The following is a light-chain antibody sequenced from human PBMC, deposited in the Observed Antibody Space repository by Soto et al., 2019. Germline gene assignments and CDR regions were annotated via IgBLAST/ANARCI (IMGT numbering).Light chain of an antibody. J-gene: IGKJ2*01. CDR3: QQYGRSPPFT. CDR2: GAS. V-gene: IGKV3-20*01. Sequence: EIVLTQSPGTLSLSPGERATLSCRASQTVSSRYLAWYQQKPGQAPRLLMYGASNRATGIPDRFSGSGSGTDSTLTISRLEPEDFAVYFCQQYGRSPPFTFGQGTKVEIK. CDR1: QTVSSRY.